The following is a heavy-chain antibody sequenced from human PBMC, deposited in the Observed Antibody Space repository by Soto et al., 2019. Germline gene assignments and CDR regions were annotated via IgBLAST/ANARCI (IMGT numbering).Heavy chain of an antibody. CDR2: ISYDGSNK. D-gene: IGHD6-13*01. Sequence: PGGSLRLSCAASGFTFSSYAMHWVRQAPGKGLEWVAVISYDGSNKYYADSVKGRFTISRDNSKNTLYLQMNSLRAEDTAVYYCARDGILPLSGSWVFDYWGQGTLVTVSS. CDR1: GFTFSSYA. J-gene: IGHJ4*02. CDR3: ARDGILPLSGSWVFDY. V-gene: IGHV3-30-3*01.